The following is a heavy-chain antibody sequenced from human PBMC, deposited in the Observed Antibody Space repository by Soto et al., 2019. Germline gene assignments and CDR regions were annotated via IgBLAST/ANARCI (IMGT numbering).Heavy chain of an antibody. CDR3: ARGGYFDSSGYLGY. Sequence: EVQLLESGGGLVQPGGSLRLSCAASGFTFSKYSMSWVRQAPGKGLEWVSAISGSGGATYYADSVKGRFTISRDNSKSTLYLQLNSLRAEDTAVYYCARGGYFDSSGYLGYWGQGTLVTVSS. D-gene: IGHD3-22*01. CDR1: GFTFSKYS. V-gene: IGHV3-23*01. J-gene: IGHJ4*02. CDR2: ISGSGGAT.